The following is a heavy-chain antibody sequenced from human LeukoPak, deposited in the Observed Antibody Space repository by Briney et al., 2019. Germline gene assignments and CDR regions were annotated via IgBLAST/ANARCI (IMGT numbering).Heavy chain of an antibody. D-gene: IGHD3-10*02. J-gene: IGHJ6*04. V-gene: IGHV3-48*03. Sequence: PGGSLRLSCAASGFTFSSYEMNWVRQAPGKGLEWVSYISSSGSTIYYADSVKGRFTISRDNAKKSLYLQMNSLRAEDTAVYYCAELGITMIGGVWGKETTVTISS. CDR3: AELGITMIGGV. CDR1: GFTFSSYE. CDR2: ISSSGSTI.